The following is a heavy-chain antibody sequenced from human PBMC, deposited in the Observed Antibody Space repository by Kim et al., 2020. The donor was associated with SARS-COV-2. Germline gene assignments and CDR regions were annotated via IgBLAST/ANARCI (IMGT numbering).Heavy chain of an antibody. CDR3: ARDPPGIAAAVYFQH. Sequence: GGSLRLSCAASGFTFSSYAMHWVRQAPGKGLEWVAVISYDGSNKYYADSVKGRFTISRDNSKNTLYLQMNSLRAEDTAVYYCARDPPGIAAAVYFQHWGHGTLVTASP. J-gene: IGHJ1*01. CDR1: GFTFSSYA. D-gene: IGHD6-13*01. V-gene: IGHV3-30*04. CDR2: ISYDGSNK.